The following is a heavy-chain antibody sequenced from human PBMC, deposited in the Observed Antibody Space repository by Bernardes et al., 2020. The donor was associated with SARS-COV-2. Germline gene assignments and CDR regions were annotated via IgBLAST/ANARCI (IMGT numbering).Heavy chain of an antibody. CDR1: GGSISSYY. V-gene: IGHV4-59*08. J-gene: IGHJ6*03. Sequence: SETLPLTCTVSGGSISSYYWSWIRQPPGKGLEWIGYIYYSGSTNYNPSLKSRVTISVDTSKNQFSLKLSSVTAADTAVYYCARRGYYYGSGSYFYYYYMDVWGKGTTVTVSS. CDR3: ARRGYYYGSGSYFYYYYMDV. CDR2: IYYSGST. D-gene: IGHD3-10*01.